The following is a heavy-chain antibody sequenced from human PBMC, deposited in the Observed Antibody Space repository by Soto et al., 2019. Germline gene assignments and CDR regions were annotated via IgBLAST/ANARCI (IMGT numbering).Heavy chain of an antibody. J-gene: IGHJ4*02. D-gene: IGHD2-2*01. CDR3: AKITYCTSTSCSHYFDH. CDR2: IYFSGTT. Sequence: QVQLQESGPGLVKPSETLSLTCTVSGVSISSYYWSWIRQPPGKGLEWIGYIYFSGTTDYNPSLKSRVTISVDTSKTQLSLKLSSVTAADTAVYYCAKITYCTSTSCSHYFDHWGQGTLVTVSS. CDR1: GVSISSYY. V-gene: IGHV4-59*01.